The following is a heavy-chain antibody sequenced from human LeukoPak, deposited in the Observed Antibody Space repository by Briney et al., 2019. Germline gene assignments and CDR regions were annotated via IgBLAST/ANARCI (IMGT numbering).Heavy chain of an antibody. CDR3: AKDYSAANTPIDF. D-gene: IGHD2-15*01. V-gene: IGHV3-48*03. CDR2: ISSGGSNI. Sequence: GGSLRLSCAASGFTFSRSQMNWVRQAPGKGLEWVSYISSGGSNIYYADSVKGRFTISRDNAKNTLYLQMNSLKTEDTAVYSCAKDYSAANTPIDFWGQGTLVTVSS. CDR1: GFTFSRSQ. J-gene: IGHJ4*02.